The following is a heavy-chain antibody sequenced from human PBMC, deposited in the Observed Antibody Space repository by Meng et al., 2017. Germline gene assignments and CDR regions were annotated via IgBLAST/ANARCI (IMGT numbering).Heavy chain of an antibody. J-gene: IGHJ3*02. Sequence: GSLRLSCTVSGGSISSYYWSWIRQPPGKGLEWIGYIYYSGSTNYNPSLKSRVTISVDTSKNQFSLKLGSVTAADTAVYYCARDGYHYDSSGYYPPPVDAFDIWGQGTMVTVSS. CDR3: ARDGYHYDSSGYYPPPVDAFDI. D-gene: IGHD3-22*01. CDR1: GGSISSYY. V-gene: IGHV4-59*01. CDR2: IYYSGST.